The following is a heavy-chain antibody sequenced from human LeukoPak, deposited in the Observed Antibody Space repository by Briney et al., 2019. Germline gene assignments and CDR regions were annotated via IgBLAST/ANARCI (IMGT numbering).Heavy chain of an antibody. CDR2: IKQDGSEK. V-gene: IGHV3-7*01. CDR3: ARVSGYYTGGDFDY. CDR1: GFTFSSYW. Sequence: GGPLRLSCAASGFTFSSYWMSWVRQAPGKGVEWVANIKQDGSEKYYVDSVKGRFTISKDNAKNSLYLQMNSLRAEDTAVYYCARVSGYYTGGDFDYWGQGTLVTVSS. D-gene: IGHD3/OR15-3a*01. J-gene: IGHJ4*02.